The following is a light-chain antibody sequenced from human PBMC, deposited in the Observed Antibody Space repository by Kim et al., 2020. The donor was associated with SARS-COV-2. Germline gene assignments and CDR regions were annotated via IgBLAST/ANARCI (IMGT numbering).Light chain of an antibody. V-gene: IGLV3-19*01. CDR1: SLRNCY. CDR2: GKN. J-gene: IGLJ1*01. Sequence: SYELTQDPTVSVALGQTVRITCQGDSLRNCYASWYQQKPGQAPALVLYGKNDRPSGIPDRFSGSRSANTASLTITGAQAEDEADYYCSCRDTSGRVFGSGTKVTVL. CDR3: SCRDTSGRV.